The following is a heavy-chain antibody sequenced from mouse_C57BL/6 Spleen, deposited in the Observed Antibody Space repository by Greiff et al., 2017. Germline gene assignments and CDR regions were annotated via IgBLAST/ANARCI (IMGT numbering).Heavy chain of an antibody. J-gene: IGHJ4*01. CDR3: ARVELYPNPYAMDY. V-gene: IGHV1-58*01. D-gene: IGHD1-1*01. CDR2: IYIGNGYT. CDR1: GYTFTSYG. Sequence: EVKLVESGAELVRPGSSVKMSCKTSGYTFTSYGINWVKQRPGQGLEWIGYIYIGNGYTEYNEKFKGKATLTSDTSSSPAYMQLSSLTSEDSAISVGARVELYPNPYAMDYWGQGTSVTVSS.